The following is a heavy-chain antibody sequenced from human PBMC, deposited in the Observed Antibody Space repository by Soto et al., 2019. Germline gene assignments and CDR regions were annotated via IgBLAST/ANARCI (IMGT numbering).Heavy chain of an antibody. D-gene: IGHD5-12*01. J-gene: IGHJ6*02. Sequence: GVCLRLSCAASGFTVSSNYMSWVRQAPGEGVEGGSVIYSGGSTYYADPVKGRFTISRDNSKNTLYLQMNSLRAEDTAVYYCARFDGYINYYYGMDVWGQGTTVTVSS. CDR1: GFTVSSNY. V-gene: IGHV3-53*01. CDR2: IYSGGST. CDR3: ARFDGYINYYYGMDV.